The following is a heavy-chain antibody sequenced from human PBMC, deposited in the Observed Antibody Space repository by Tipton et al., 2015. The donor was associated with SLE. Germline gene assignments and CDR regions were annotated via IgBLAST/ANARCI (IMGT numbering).Heavy chain of an antibody. CDR3: ARDQWLGRGDWYFDL. CDR2: IWYDGSTK. CDR1: GFTFSSYG. Sequence: QLVQSGGGVVQPGRSLRLSSSASGFTFSSYGMHWVRQAPGKGLEWVAVIWYDGSTKYYADSVKGRFTISRDNSKNTLYLQMNSLRAEDTAVYSCARDQWLGRGDWYFDLWGRGTLVTVSS. D-gene: IGHD6-19*01. J-gene: IGHJ2*01. V-gene: IGHV3-33*08.